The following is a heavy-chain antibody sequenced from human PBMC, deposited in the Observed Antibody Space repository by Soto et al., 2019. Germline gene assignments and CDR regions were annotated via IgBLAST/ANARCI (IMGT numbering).Heavy chain of an antibody. CDR1: GGSISSGGYY. CDR3: ARGGAMVRGVIPPHNCFDL. Sequence: SETLSLTCTVSGGSISSGGYYWSWIRQHPGKGLEWIGYIYYSGSTYYNPSLKSRVTISVDTSKNQFSLKLSSVTAADTAVYYCARGGAMVRGVIPPHNCFDLWGQGTLVTVSS. V-gene: IGHV4-31*03. J-gene: IGHJ5*02. D-gene: IGHD3-10*01. CDR2: IYYSGST.